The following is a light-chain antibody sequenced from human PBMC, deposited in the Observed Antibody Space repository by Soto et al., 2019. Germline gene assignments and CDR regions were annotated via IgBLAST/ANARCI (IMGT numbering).Light chain of an antibody. Sequence: IQMTQSPSTLSASIGDRVTITCRASESIRTWLAWYQQKPGKAPKLLIYAASSLQSGVPSRFSGSGSGTDFTLTISSLQPEDFATYYCQQSYSTPRTFGQGTKVDIK. CDR1: ESIRTW. V-gene: IGKV1-39*01. CDR2: AAS. CDR3: QQSYSTPRT. J-gene: IGKJ1*01.